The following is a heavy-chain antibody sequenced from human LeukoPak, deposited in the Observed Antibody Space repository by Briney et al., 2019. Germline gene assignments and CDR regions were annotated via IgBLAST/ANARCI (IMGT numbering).Heavy chain of an antibody. D-gene: IGHD1-26*01. J-gene: IGHJ4*02. CDR3: AKDRDGRSLYFDY. V-gene: IGHV3-23*01. Sequence: ETLSLTCTVSDYSISSGYYWGWIRQPPGKGLEWVSAISGSGGSTYYADSVKGRFTISRDNSKNTLYLQMNSLRAEDTAVYYCAKDRDGRSLYFDYWGQGTLVTVSS. CDR2: ISGSGGST. CDR1: DYSISSGYY.